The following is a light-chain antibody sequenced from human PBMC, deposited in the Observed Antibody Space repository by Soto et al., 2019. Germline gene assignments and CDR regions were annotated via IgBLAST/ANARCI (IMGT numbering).Light chain of an antibody. J-gene: IGKJ4*01. V-gene: IGKV3-15*01. CDR1: QRVSSN. CDR2: GAS. Sequence: EIVMTQSPATLSVSPGERATLSCRASQRVSSNLAWYQQKPGQAPRLLIYGASTRATGIPARFSGSGSGTEFTRTISNLQSEDFAVFYCQQYNNWPPLTFGGGTKVEIK. CDR3: QQYNNWPPLT.